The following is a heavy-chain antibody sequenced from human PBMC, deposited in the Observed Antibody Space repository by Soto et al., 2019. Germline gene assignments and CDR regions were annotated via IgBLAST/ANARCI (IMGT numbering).Heavy chain of an antibody. D-gene: IGHD6-19*01. Sequence: QVQLVQSGAELKKPGSSVKVSCKASGGIFSSSAISWVRQAPGQGLEWMGGIIPIFGTANYAQKFQGRVTITADESTSTAYMELSSLRSEDTAVYFCARGRSSGWSSFDFWGQGTLVTVSS. CDR1: GGIFSSSA. CDR2: IIPIFGTA. V-gene: IGHV1-69*01. J-gene: IGHJ4*02. CDR3: ARGRSSGWSSFDF.